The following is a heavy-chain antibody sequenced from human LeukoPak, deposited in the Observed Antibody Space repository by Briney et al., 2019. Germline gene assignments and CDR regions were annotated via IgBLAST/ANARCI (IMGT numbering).Heavy chain of an antibody. V-gene: IGHV3-7*01. CDR3: ARDPLGSGGYYDY. D-gene: IGHD3-10*01. CDR2: INQGGSEK. J-gene: IGHJ4*02. CDR1: GFTFSGYW. Sequence: GGSLRLSCGASGFTFSGYWMSWVRQAPGKGLEWVANINQGGSEKNYVASVKGRLTISRDNAKHSLYLQMNSLRAEDTAVYFCARDPLGSGGYYDYWGQGTLVTVSS.